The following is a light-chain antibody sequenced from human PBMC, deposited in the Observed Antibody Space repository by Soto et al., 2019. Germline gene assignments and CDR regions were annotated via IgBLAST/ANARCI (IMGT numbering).Light chain of an antibody. CDR1: TGAVTSGHY. Sequence: QAVVTQEPSLTVSPGGTVTLTCGSSTGAVTSGHYPYWFQQKPGQAPRTLIYDTNNKQSWTPARFSGSLLGGKAALTLSGAQPEDEAEYYCLLSDSGGRVFGGGTQLTVL. V-gene: IGLV7-46*01. CDR3: LLSDSGGRV. J-gene: IGLJ2*01. CDR2: DTN.